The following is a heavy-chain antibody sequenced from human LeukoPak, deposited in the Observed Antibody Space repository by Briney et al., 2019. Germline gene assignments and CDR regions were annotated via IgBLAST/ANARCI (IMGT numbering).Heavy chain of an antibody. CDR3: ARGRVVPAANPDY. J-gene: IGHJ4*02. CDR1: GYTFTGYY. Sequence: ASVKVSCKASGYTFTGYYMHWVRQAPGQGLEWMGRINPNSGGTNYAQKFQGRVTITADESTSTAYMELSSLRSEDTAVYYCARGRVVPAANPDYWGQGTLVTVSS. D-gene: IGHD2-2*01. CDR2: INPNSGGT. V-gene: IGHV1-2*06.